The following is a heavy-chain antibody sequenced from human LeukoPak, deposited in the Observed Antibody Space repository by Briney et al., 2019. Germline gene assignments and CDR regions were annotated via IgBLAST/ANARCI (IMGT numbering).Heavy chain of an antibody. CDR2: ISVSGGTT. Sequence: PGGSLRLSCVASGFTFSTNAMNWVRQAPGKGLEWVSGISVSGGTTFYADSVKGRFTISRDNSKNTLYLQMNSLRAEDTAVYYCAKDTVPAAMYYYYYMDVWGKGTTVTVSS. CDR1: GFTFSTNA. CDR3: AKDTVPAAMYYYYYMDV. V-gene: IGHV3-23*01. D-gene: IGHD2-2*01. J-gene: IGHJ6*03.